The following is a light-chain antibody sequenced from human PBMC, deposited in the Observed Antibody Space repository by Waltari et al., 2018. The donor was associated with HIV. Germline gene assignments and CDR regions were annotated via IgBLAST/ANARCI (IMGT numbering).Light chain of an antibody. V-gene: IGLV1-47*01. J-gene: IGLJ2*01. Sequence: QSMRIQSPSVSATPGQAVTISCSGIHSNVGSHFVSWYPRLPDRSPTLVIYRDYPRPSGVPARFSGSKSGTSASLTINGLRSEDDAEYYCAAWDDNLGGLFGGGTKVTVL. CDR1: HSNVGSHF. CDR3: AAWDDNLGGL. CDR2: RDY.